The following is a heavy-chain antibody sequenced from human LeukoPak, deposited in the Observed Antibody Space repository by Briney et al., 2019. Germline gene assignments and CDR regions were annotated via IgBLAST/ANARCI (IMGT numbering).Heavy chain of an antibody. D-gene: IGHD3-16*01. J-gene: IGHJ4*02. V-gene: IGHV3-30*18. CDR1: GFTFTRYG. CDR3: AKGGDFDY. CDR2: ISYDGSEK. Sequence: GGSLRLSCAASGFTFTRYGMYWVRQAPGKGLEWVAVISYDGSEKNHVDSVKGRFTISRDNSKKTLYLQMNSLRAEDTAVYYCAKGGDFDYWGQGTLVTVSS.